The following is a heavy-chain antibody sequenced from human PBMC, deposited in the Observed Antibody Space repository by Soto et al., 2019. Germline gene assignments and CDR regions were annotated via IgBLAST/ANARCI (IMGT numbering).Heavy chain of an antibody. D-gene: IGHD6-13*01. J-gene: IGHJ5*02. CDR1: GYPLTAKY. V-gene: IGHV1-2*02. CDR2: INPSSGGT. Sequence: QVQLVHSGAEVKKPGASVKVSCKASGYPLTAKYLHWVRQAPGQGLEWMGWINPSSGGTKEVQKFLGRVTNTRDTSSTAAYMELSRLTSDDTAVYYCAKGGSSWTEWFDPWCQGTLVTGSS. CDR3: AKGGSSWTEWFDP.